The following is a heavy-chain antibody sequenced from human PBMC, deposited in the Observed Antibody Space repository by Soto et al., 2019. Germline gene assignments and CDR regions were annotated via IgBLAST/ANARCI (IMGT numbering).Heavy chain of an antibody. V-gene: IGHV1-18*01. J-gene: IGHJ5*02. CDR1: GYTFTSYG. CDR2: ISAYHGNA. Sequence: QVQLVQSGAEVKKPGASVKVSCKASGYTFTSYGISWVRQAPGQGLEWMGWISAYHGNANYAQKLQGRVTMTADTSTSTAYMELRSLRSDDTAVYYCAREVSTMAGNNWFDPWGQGTLVTVSS. D-gene: IGHD3-10*01. CDR3: AREVSTMAGNNWFDP.